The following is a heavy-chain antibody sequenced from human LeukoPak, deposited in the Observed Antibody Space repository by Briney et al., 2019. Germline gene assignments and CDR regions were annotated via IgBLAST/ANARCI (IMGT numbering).Heavy chain of an antibody. Sequence: GGXLRLSCAASGFTFSRYAMSWVRQAPGKGVEGVSAISGSGGRKYYADSGKGRFNIFRENSKKNLYLQMNSLRAEDTAVYYCAKDRRYSYGRTVDYWGQGTLVTVSS. CDR3: AKDRRYSYGRTVDY. CDR1: GFTFSRYA. V-gene: IGHV3-23*01. D-gene: IGHD5-18*01. J-gene: IGHJ4*02. CDR2: ISGSGGRK.